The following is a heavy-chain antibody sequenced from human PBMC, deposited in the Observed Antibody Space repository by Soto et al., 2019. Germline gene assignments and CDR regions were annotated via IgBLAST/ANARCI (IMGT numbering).Heavy chain of an antibody. CDR2: IYYSGST. D-gene: IGHD6-19*01. Sequence: SSETLSLTCTVSGGSISSSSYYWGWIRQPPGKGLEWIGSIYYSGSTYYNPSLKSRVTISVDTSKNQFSLKLSSVTAADTAVYYCARGRYSSGWYRYFDYWGQGTLVTVSS. J-gene: IGHJ4*02. CDR3: ARGRYSSGWYRYFDY. CDR1: GGSISSSSYY. V-gene: IGHV4-39*01.